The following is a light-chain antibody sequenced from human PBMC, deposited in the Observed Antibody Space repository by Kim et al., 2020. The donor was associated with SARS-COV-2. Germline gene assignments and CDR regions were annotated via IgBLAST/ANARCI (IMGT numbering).Light chain of an antibody. J-gene: IGLJ3*02. V-gene: IGLV3-1*01. CDR3: QAWDSSSWV. Sequence: TGQTASITCSGDKLGDKYACWYQQKPGQSPVLVIYQDSKRPSGIPERFSGSNSGNTATLTISGTQAMDEADYYCQAWDSSSWVFGGGTQLTVL. CDR2: QDS. CDR1: KLGDKY.